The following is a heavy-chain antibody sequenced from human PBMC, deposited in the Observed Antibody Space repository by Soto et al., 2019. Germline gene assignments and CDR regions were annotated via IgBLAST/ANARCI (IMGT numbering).Heavy chain of an antibody. CDR2: MNPNSGNT. V-gene: IGHV1-8*01. Sequence: GASVKVSCKASGYTFTSYDINWVRQATGQGLEWMGWMNPNSGNTGYAQKFQGRVTMTRNTSISTAYMELSSLRSEDTAVYYCARGKAYYYGSGSYYVFDIWGQGTMVTVSS. CDR3: ARGKAYYYGSGSYYVFDI. J-gene: IGHJ3*02. D-gene: IGHD3-10*01. CDR1: GYTFTSYD.